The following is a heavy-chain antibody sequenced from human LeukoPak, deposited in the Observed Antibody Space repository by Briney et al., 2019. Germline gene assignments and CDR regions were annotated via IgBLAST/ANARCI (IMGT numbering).Heavy chain of an antibody. Sequence: GTSLRLSCVASGITFSNYGMHWVRQAPGKGLEWVAVIWYDGSNKYYADSVKGRFTISRDNSKNTLYLQMNSLRAEDTAVYYCAREILEWLLYPLYGMDVWGQGTTVTVSS. V-gene: IGHV3-33*01. CDR3: AREILEWLLYPLYGMDV. D-gene: IGHD3-3*01. CDR1: GITFSNYG. CDR2: IWYDGSNK. J-gene: IGHJ6*02.